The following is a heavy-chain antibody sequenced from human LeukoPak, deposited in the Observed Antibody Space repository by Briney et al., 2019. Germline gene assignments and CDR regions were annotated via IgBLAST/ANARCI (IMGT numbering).Heavy chain of an antibody. V-gene: IGHV1-18*01. D-gene: IGHD5-12*01. J-gene: IGHJ6*02. CDR2: ISAYNGNT. CDR1: GYTFTSYG. Sequence: GASVKVSCKASGYTFTSYGISWVRQAPGQGLEWMGWISAYNGNTNYAQKLQGRVTMTTDTSTSTAYMELRSLRSDDTAVYYCARDLWSGEPIVATIHTVHFYYYYGMDVWGQGTTVTVSS. CDR3: ARDLWSGEPIVATIHTVHFYYYYGMDV.